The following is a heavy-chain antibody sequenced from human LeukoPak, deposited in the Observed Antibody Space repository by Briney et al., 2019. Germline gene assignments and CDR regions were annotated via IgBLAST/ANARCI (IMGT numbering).Heavy chain of an antibody. Sequence: ASVKVSCKASGYTFTGYYMHWVRQAPGKGLEWMGWINPNSGGTNYEQKFQVRVTMTRDTSISTAYMELSRLSSDDTAVYYCARVGYYYDSSGYYYNWGQGTLVTVSS. CDR3: ARVGYYYDSSGYYYN. J-gene: IGHJ4*02. D-gene: IGHD3-22*01. CDR2: INPNSGGT. V-gene: IGHV1-2*02. CDR1: GYTFTGYY.